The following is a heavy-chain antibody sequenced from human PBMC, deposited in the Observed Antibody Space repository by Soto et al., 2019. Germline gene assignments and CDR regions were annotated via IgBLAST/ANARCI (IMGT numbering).Heavy chain of an antibody. CDR3: AVSMVRGDYYYYYYMDV. CDR1: GGSISSSSYY. Sequence: SETLSLTCTVSGGSISSSSYYWGWIRQPPGKGLEWIGSNYYSGSTYYNPSLKSRVTISVDTSKNQFSLKLSSVTAADTAVYDCAVSMVRGDYYYYYYMDVWGKGTTVTVSS. CDR2: NYYSGST. D-gene: IGHD3-10*01. V-gene: IGHV4-39*01. J-gene: IGHJ6*03.